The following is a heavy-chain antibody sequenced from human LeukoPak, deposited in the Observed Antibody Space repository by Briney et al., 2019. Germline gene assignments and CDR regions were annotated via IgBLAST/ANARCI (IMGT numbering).Heavy chain of an antibody. Sequence: GGSLRLSCAASGFTFSTYWMHWVRQAPGKGLVWVSRVNGDGSSTNYADSVKGRFTISRDNAKNTLYLQMNSLRAEDTAVYYCVKDRFGSFDPWGQGTLVTVSS. CDR3: VKDRFGSFDP. J-gene: IGHJ5*02. V-gene: IGHV3-74*01. D-gene: IGHD5-18*01. CDR1: GFTFSTYW. CDR2: VNGDGSST.